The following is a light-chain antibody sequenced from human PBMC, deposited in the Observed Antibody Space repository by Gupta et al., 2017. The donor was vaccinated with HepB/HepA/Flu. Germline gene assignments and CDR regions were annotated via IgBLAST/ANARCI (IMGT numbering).Light chain of an antibody. CDR2: LGS. V-gene: IGKV2-28*01. CDR1: QSLLHSNGNTY. J-gene: IGKJ4*01. CDR3: MQALQGIT. Sequence: DIVMTKSPLSLPVTPGEPASISCRSSQSLLHSNGNTYLDWYLQKPGQSPQLLIYLGSNRASGVPDRVSGSGSGTDFTLKISRVEAEDVGVYYCMQALQGITFGGGTKVEIK.